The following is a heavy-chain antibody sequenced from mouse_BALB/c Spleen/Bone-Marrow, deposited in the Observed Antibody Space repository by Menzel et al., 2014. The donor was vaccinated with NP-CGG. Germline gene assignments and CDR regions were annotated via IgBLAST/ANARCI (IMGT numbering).Heavy chain of an antibody. CDR2: IYPGSGST. CDR3: TREGWLRYFDY. Sequence: LQQSGSELVRPGASVKLSCKASGYTFTSYWMHWVKQRHGQGLEWIGNIYPGSGSTNYDEKFKSKGTLPVDTSSSTAYMHLSSLTSEDSAVYYCTREGWLRYFDYWGQGTTLTGSS. CDR1: GYTFTSYW. J-gene: IGHJ2*01. V-gene: IGHV1S22*01. D-gene: IGHD2-2*01.